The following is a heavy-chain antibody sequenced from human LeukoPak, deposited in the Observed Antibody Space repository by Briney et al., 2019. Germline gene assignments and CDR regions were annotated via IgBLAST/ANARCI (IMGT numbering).Heavy chain of an antibody. CDR1: GFSLTTNVVG. D-gene: IGHD4-17*01. Sequence: SGPTLVNPTQTLTLTCSFSGFSLTTNVVGVGWIRQPPGKALEWLALIYGNDDKRYSASLRSRLTITKDSSKNQVVLTMTNMGPVDTATYYCVYDVPGDYGFDFWGQGTLVTVSS. V-gene: IGHV2-5*01. CDR2: IYGNDDK. J-gene: IGHJ4*02. CDR3: VYDVPGDYGFDF.